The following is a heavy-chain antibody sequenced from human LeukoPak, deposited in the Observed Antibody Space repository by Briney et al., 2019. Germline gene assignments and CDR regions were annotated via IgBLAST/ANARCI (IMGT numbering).Heavy chain of an antibody. CDR3: ARATYIVVVPAATSNMDV. J-gene: IGHJ6*02. V-gene: IGHV4-30-4*08. D-gene: IGHD2-2*01. Sequence: SETLSLTCTVSGGSISTYYWNWIRQPPGKGLEWIGYIYYSGSTYYNPSLKSRVTISVDTSKNQFSLKLSSVTAADTAVYYCARATYIVVVPAATSNMDVWGQGTTVTVSS. CDR2: IYYSGST. CDR1: GGSISTYY.